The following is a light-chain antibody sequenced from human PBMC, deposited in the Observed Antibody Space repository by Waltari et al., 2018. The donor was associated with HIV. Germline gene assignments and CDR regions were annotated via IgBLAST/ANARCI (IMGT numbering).Light chain of an antibody. CDR2: DAS. Sequence: EIVLTQSPATLSLSPGERATLSCRASQSFSSDLAWYQQKPGQAPRLLIYDASNRDTGSPARFSGSGSGTDFTLTIRSLEPEDFAVYYCQQRSTWPRALTFGGGTKVQIK. CDR3: QQRSTWPRALT. CDR1: QSFSSD. J-gene: IGKJ4*01. V-gene: IGKV3-11*01.